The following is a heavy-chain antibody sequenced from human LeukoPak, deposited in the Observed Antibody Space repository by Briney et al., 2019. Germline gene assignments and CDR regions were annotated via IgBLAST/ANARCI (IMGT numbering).Heavy chain of an antibody. CDR1: GFTFSRYA. Sequence: GGSLRLSCAASGFTFSRYAMSWVRQAPGKGLEWISAISGSGGSTYYADSVKGRFTISRDNSKSTLYLQMNSLRAEDTAVYYCAKVPRIAAREKYYFDYWGQGTLVTVSS. J-gene: IGHJ4*02. CDR3: AKVPRIAAREKYYFDY. CDR2: ISGSGGST. V-gene: IGHV3-23*01. D-gene: IGHD6-6*01.